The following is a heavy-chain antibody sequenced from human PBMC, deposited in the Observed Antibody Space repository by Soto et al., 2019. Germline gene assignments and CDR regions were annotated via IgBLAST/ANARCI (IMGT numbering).Heavy chain of an antibody. V-gene: IGHV3-48*03. CDR1: GFTFSSYE. CDR2: ISSSGSST. D-gene: IGHD1-1*01. Sequence: LRLSCAASGFTFSSYEMNWVRQAPGKGLEWVSYISSSGSSTYYADSVKGRFTISRDNAKNSLYLQMNSLRAEDTAVYYCAREGTRKNYFYYYGMDVWGQGTTVTVSS. CDR3: AREGTRKNYFYYYGMDV. J-gene: IGHJ6*02.